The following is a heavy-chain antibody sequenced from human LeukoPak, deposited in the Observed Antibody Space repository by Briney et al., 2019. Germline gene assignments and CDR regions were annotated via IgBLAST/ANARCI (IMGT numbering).Heavy chain of an antibody. Sequence: GGSLRLSCAASGFTFDDYAMHWVRQAPGKGLEWVSLISWDGGSTYYADSVKGRFTISRDNSKNSLYLQMNSLRAEDTALYYCEKGGGSGRGTYFDYWGQGTLVTVSS. CDR3: EKGGGSGRGTYFDY. J-gene: IGHJ4*02. CDR1: GFTFDDYA. V-gene: IGHV3-43D*04. CDR2: ISWDGGST. D-gene: IGHD3-16*01.